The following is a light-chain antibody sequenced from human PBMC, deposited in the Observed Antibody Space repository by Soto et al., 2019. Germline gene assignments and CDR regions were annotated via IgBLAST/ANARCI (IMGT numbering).Light chain of an antibody. CDR3: SSSTGSSTFV. V-gene: IGLV2-14*01. CDR2: EVS. CDR1: STDVGGYNY. Sequence: VLTQPASVSGSPGQSITISCTGTSTDVGGYNYVSWYQQHPAKAPKLIIYEVSYRPSGVSNRFSGSKSGNTASLTISGLQAEDEADYYCSSSTGSSTFVFGTGTKLTVL. J-gene: IGLJ1*01.